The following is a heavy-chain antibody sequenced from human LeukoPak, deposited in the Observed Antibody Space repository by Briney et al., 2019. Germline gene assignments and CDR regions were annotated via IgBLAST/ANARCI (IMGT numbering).Heavy chain of an antibody. J-gene: IGHJ4*02. V-gene: IGHV4-59*01. D-gene: IGHD5-18*01. CDR2: IYYSGST. Sequence: SETLSVTCTVSGGSISSYYWSWIRQPPGKGLEWIGYIYYSGSTNYNPSLKSRVTISVDTSQNQFSLKLSSVTAADTAVYYCATVDTAMVRGFDYWGQGTLVTVSS. CDR3: ATVDTAMVRGFDY. CDR1: GGSISSYY.